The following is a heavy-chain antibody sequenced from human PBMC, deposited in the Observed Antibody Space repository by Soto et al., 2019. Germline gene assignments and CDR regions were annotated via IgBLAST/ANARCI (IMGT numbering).Heavy chain of an antibody. CDR2: ISGRGGST. J-gene: IGHJ5*02. Sequence: PGGSLRLSCAASGFTFSSYAMSCLRHAPGKGLEWLSPISGRGGSTYDADSAKSRLTISRDNSKNTLYRHMNRLRAEDTAVYYWAKRHTDLRSLASRLSSWFDPWGQGTLVTVSS. CDR3: AKRHTDLRSLASRLSSWFDP. CDR1: GFTFSSYA. V-gene: IGHV3-23*01. D-gene: IGHD3-10*01.